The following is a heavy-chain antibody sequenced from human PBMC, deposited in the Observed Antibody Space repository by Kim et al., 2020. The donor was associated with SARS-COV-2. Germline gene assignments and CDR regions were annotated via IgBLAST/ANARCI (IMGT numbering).Heavy chain of an antibody. CDR2: ISWNSGSI. Sequence: GGSLRLSCAASGFTFDDYAMHWVRQAPGKGLEWVSGISWNSGSIGYADSVKGRFTISRDNAKNSLYLQMNSLRAEDTALYYCAKGAGERIQLCIDYWGQG. V-gene: IGHV3-9*01. D-gene: IGHD5-18*01. CDR3: AKGAGERIQLCIDY. CDR1: GFTFDDYA. J-gene: IGHJ4*02.